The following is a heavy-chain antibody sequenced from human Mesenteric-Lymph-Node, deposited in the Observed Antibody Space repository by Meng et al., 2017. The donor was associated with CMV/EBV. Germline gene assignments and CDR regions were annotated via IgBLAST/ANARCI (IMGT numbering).Heavy chain of an antibody. Sequence: SVKVSCKASGGTFSSYAISWVRQAPGQGLEWMGGIIPILGIANYAQKFQGRVTITADKSTSTAYMELSSLRSDDTAVYYCARDPGYCSSTSCSLVGYYYYYGMDVWGQGTTVTVSS. CDR1: GGTFSSYA. CDR2: IIPILGIA. CDR3: ARDPGYCSSTSCSLVGYYYYYGMDV. D-gene: IGHD2-2*01. V-gene: IGHV1-69*10. J-gene: IGHJ6*02.